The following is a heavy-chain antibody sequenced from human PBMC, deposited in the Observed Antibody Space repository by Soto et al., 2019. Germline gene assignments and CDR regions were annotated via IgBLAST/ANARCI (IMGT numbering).Heavy chain of an antibody. Sequence: GGSLRLSCAASGFTFGSYAMTWVRQAPGKGLEWVSAITGGGDETFYADSVKGRFTISRDNAKNSLYLQMNSLRAEDTAVYYCARGPYDYVWGSDPPHFDYWGQGTLVTVSS. CDR2: ITGGGDET. CDR1: GFTFGSYA. J-gene: IGHJ4*02. D-gene: IGHD3-16*02. CDR3: ARGPYDYVWGSDPPHFDY. V-gene: IGHV3-23*01.